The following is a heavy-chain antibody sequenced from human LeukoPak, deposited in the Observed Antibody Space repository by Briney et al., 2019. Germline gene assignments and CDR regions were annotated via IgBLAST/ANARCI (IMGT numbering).Heavy chain of an antibody. J-gene: IGHJ6*04. V-gene: IGHV3-15*01. CDR1: GFTFSNAW. D-gene: IGHD3-10*01. Sequence: GGSLRLSCAASGFTFSNAWMSWVRQAPGKGLEWVGRIKSRTDGGTTDYAAPVKGRFTISRDDSKNTLYLQMNSLKTEDTAVYYCTTEITMVRGASYYYYGVDVWGKGTTVTVSS. CDR2: IKSRTDGGTT. CDR3: TTEITMVRGASYYYYGVDV.